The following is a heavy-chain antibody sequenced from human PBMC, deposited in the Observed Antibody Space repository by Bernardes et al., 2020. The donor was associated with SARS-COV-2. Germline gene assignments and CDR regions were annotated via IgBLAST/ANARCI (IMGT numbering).Heavy chain of an antibody. Sequence: SESLSLTCSVSGGSISSSSHYWGWVRQPPGKGPEWIGTIHYSGSTYYNTSLKSRLTITVDTSKSQFSLKLTSVTAADTAVYYCASFSGGMYYFGMDVWGQGTTGTVSS. J-gene: IGHJ6*02. CDR1: GGSISSSSHY. D-gene: IGHD3-16*01. CDR3: ASFSGGMYYFGMDV. V-gene: IGHV4-39*01. CDR2: IHYSGST.